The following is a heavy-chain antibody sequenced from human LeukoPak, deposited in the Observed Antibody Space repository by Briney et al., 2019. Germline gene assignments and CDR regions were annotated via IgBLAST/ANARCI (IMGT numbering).Heavy chain of an antibody. V-gene: IGHV3-48*03. D-gene: IGHD2-15*01. CDR3: AREIRYCSGSKRYLFDY. CDR2: ISSSGSTI. CDR1: GFTFSSYE. Sequence: PGGSVRLSCAASGFTFSSYEMNWLRQAPKKGLEWVSYISSSGSTIYYADSVKGRFTISRDNAKNSLYLQMNSLRAEDTAVYYCAREIRYCSGSKRYLFDYWGQGTLVTVSS. J-gene: IGHJ4*02.